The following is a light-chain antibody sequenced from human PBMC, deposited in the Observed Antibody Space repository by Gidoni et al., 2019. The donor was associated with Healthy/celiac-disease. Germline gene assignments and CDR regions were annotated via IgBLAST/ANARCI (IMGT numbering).Light chain of an antibody. CDR1: QSVLYSSNNKNY. CDR2: WAS. CDR3: QQYYSTLWT. V-gene: IGKV4-1*01. J-gene: IGKJ1*01. Sequence: DIVLTQSPYSLAVPLGERATINCKFSQSVLYSSNNKNYLAWYQQKPGQPPKLLIYWASTRESGVPDRFSGSGSGTDFTLTISSLQAEDVAVYYCQQYYSTLWTFGQGTKVEIK.